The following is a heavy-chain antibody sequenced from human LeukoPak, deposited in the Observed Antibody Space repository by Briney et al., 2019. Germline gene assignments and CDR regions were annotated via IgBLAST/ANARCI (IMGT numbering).Heavy chain of an antibody. D-gene: IGHD3-22*01. CDR2: ISAYNGNT. CDR1: GYTFTSYG. CDR3: VVVVITQNWFDP. J-gene: IGHJ5*02. Sequence: ASVKISCKASGYTFTSYGISWVRQAPGQGLEWMGWISAYNGNTNYAQKLQGRVTMTTDTSTSTAYMELSSLRSEDTAVYYCVVVVITQNWFDPWGQGTLVTVSS. V-gene: IGHV1-18*01.